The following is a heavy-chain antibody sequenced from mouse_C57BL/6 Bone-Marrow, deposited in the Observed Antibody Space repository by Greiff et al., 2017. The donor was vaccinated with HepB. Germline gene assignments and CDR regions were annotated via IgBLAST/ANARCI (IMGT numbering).Heavy chain of an antibody. V-gene: IGHV1-82*01. CDR1: GYAFSSSW. D-gene: IGHD3-3*01. J-gene: IGHJ4*01. CDR3: AREGPP. CDR2: IYPGDGDT. Sequence: VQVVESGPELVKPGASVKISCKASGYAFSSSWMNWVKQRPGKGLEWIGRIYPGDGDTNYNGKFKGKATLTADKSSSTAYMQLSSLTSEDSAVYFCAREGPPWGQGTSVTVSS.